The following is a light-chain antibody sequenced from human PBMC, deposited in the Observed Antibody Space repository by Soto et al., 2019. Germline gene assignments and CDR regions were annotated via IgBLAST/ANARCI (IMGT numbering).Light chain of an antibody. CDR1: FSDIGENH. CDR2: DSN. Sequence: QSVLTQPPSVSAAPGQTVTISCSGSFSDIGENHVSWYQQVPGTAPKLLICDSNKQPSGIPDRFSGSKSGTSAALDITGRQNGDEAADYCGICDRSRTGHVLFGGGTQLTVL. J-gene: IGLJ2*01. V-gene: IGLV1-51*01. CDR3: GICDRSRTGHVL.